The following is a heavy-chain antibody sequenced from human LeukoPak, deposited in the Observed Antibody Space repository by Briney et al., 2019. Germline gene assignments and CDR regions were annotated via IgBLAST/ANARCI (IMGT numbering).Heavy chain of an antibody. CDR3: AKGYDILTAPFDY. V-gene: IGHV3-9*03. D-gene: IGHD3-9*01. CDR2: ISWNSGSI. Sequence: GGSLRLSCAASGFTFDDYAMHWVRQAPGKGLEWVSGISWNSGSIGYADSVKGRFTISRDNAKNSLYLQMNSLRAEDMALYYCAKGYDILTAPFDYWGQGTLVTVSS. CDR1: GFTFDDYA. J-gene: IGHJ4*02.